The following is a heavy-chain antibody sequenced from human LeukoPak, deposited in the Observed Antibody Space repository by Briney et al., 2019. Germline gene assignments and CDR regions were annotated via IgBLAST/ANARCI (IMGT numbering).Heavy chain of an antibody. CDR2: ISDSGGNT. Sequence: GGSLRLSCAASGFTVSSNYMYWVRQAPGKGLEWVSTISDSGGNTLDADSVKGRFTISRDNAKNSLYLQMNSLRAEDTAVFYCARDPGYSNSPYYLDYWGQGTLVTVSS. V-gene: IGHV3-21*01. D-gene: IGHD5-12*01. J-gene: IGHJ4*02. CDR3: ARDPGYSNSPYYLDY. CDR1: GFTVSSNY.